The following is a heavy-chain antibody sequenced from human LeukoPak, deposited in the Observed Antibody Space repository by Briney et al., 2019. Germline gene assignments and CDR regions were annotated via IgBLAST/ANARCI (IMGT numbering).Heavy chain of an antibody. CDR2: VRYDGSNK. D-gene: IGHD3-3*01. CDR3: AKALSGYKPPKYYYYMDV. J-gene: IGHJ6*03. Sequence: PGGSLRLSCAASGFIFSSYGMHGVRQAPGKGLEWVAFVRYDGSNKYYADSVQGRFTISRDNSKNTLYLQVNSLRAEDTAVYYCAKALSGYKPPKYYYYMDVWGKGTTVTVSS. CDR1: GFIFSSYG. V-gene: IGHV3-30*02.